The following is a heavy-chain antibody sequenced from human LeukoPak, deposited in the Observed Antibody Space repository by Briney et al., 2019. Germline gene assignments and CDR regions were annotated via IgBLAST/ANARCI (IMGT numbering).Heavy chain of an antibody. J-gene: IGHJ4*02. CDR1: GFTFRSHA. CDR2: ISSDGSNK. D-gene: IGHD3-9*01. Sequence: GRSLRLSCVASGFTFRSHAMHWVRQAPGKGLEWVTVISSDGSNKYYADSVKGRFTVSRDNSKNTLYLQMNSLRDQDTAVYYCANVRYFDWYYFDCWGQGALVTVSS. V-gene: IGHV3-30-3*01. CDR3: ANVRYFDWYYFDC.